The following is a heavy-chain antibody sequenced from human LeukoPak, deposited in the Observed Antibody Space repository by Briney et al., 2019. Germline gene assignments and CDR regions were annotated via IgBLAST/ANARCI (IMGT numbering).Heavy chain of an antibody. D-gene: IGHD3-22*01. Sequence: SVKVSCKASGGTFSIYAIIWLRQAPGQGREWMGRIIPILGIANYAQKFQGRVTITADKSTSTAYMELRSLRYEDTAVYYPAREPYYYDRSGYLYYYSYGMDVWGQGTKVTVSS. CDR3: AREPYYYDRSGYLYYYSYGMDV. V-gene: IGHV1-69*04. CDR1: GGTFSIYA. J-gene: IGHJ6*02. CDR2: IIPILGIA.